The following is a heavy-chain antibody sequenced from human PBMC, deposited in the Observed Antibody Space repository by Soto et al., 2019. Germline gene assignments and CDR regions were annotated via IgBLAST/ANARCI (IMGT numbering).Heavy chain of an antibody. V-gene: IGHV4-4*02. Sequence: QVLLQESGPGLINASGTLSLTCGVSGGSISTNNWWSWVRQTPGQGLEWIAEVYHTGSTNYNPSLKSRLTISVDKCKNQFSLRLTSVTAADPAVYYCARAKLCNTLSCPHSFDTWGQGTLVSVSS. CDR2: VYHTGST. CDR1: GGSISTNNW. CDR3: ARAKLCNTLSCPHSFDT. D-gene: IGHD2-15*01. J-gene: IGHJ4*02.